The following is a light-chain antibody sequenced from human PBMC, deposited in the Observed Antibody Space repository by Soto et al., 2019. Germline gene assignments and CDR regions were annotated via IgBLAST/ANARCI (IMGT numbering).Light chain of an antibody. CDR2: EGS. CDR3: CASAVSSTLRV. J-gene: IGLJ3*02. V-gene: IGLV2-23*01. CDR1: SSDVGSYNL. Sequence: QSALTQPASVSGSPGQSITISCTGTSSDVGSYNLVSWYQQHPGKAPKLMNYEGSKRPSGGSNRFSGSKSGNTASLTISGLQAEDEVAYYGCASAVSSTLRVLGGGTKVPV.